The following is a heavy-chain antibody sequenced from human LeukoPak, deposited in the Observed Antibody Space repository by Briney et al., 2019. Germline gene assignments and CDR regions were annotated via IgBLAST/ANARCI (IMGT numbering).Heavy chain of an antibody. J-gene: IGHJ4*02. CDR2: IYYSGST. Sequence: SQTLSLTCTVSGGSISSGGYYWSWIRQHPGKGLEWIGYIYYSGSTYYNPSLKSRVTISVDTSKNQFSLKLSSVTAADTAVYYCARLDTAMETSFDYWGQGTLVTVSS. D-gene: IGHD5-18*01. CDR3: ARLDTAMETSFDY. CDR1: GGSISSGGYY. V-gene: IGHV4-31*03.